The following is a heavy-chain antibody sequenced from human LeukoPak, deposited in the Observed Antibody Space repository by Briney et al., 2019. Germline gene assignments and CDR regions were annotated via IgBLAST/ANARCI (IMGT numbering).Heavy chain of an antibody. CDR1: GFTFEDYA. CDR3: AKGVVRRALYFDY. CDR2: ISWNSGDI. Sequence: GGSLRLSCAASGFTFEDYAMQWVRHAPGKGLEWVSGISWNSGDIGYADSVKGRFTVSRDNAKNSLYLQMNGLRPDDTALYYCAKGVVRRALYFDYWGQGTLVTVSS. V-gene: IGHV3-9*01. D-gene: IGHD3-10*01. J-gene: IGHJ4*02.